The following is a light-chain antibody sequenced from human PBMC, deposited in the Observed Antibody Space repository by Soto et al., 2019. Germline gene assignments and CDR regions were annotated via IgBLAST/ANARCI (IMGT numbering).Light chain of an antibody. CDR2: RSN. CDR1: SSNIGSNY. V-gene: IGLV1-47*01. CDR3: AAWDDSLSGGV. Sequence: QSVLTQPPSASGTPRQRVTISCSGSSSNIGSNYVYWYQQLPGTAPKLLIYRSNQRPSGVPDRFSGSKSGTSASLAISGLRSEDEADYYCAAWDDSLSGGVFGGGTKLTVL. J-gene: IGLJ2*01.